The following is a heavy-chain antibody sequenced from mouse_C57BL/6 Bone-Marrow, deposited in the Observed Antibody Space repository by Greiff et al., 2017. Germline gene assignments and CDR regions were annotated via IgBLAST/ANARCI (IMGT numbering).Heavy chain of an antibody. J-gene: IGHJ4*01. V-gene: IGHV5-6*01. D-gene: IGHD1-1*01. Sequence: EVQLQQSGGDLVKPGGSLKLSCAASGFTFSSYGMSWVRQTPDKRLEWVATISSGGSYTYYPDSVKGRFTISRDNAKNTLYLQMSSLKSEDTAMYYCARRGITTVVAPYYYAMDYWGQGTSVTVSS. CDR2: ISSGGSYT. CDR3: ARRGITTVVAPYYYAMDY. CDR1: GFTFSSYG.